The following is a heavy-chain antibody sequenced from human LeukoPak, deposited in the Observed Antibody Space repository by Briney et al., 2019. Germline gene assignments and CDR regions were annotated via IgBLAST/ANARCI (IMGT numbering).Heavy chain of an antibody. D-gene: IGHD2-2*03. V-gene: IGHV1-69*04. CDR2: IIPIFGIA. CDR1: GGTFSSYA. CDR3: ARSGYCSSTSCLDAFDI. J-gene: IGHJ3*02. Sequence: SVKVSCMASGGTFSSYAISWVRQAPGEGLEWIGRIIPIFGIANYAQKFQGRVTITADKSTSTAYMELSSLRSEDTAVYYCARSGYCSSTSCLDAFDIWGQGTMVTVSS.